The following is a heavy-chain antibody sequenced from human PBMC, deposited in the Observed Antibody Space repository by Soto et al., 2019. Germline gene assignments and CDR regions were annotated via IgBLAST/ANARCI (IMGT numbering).Heavy chain of an antibody. J-gene: IGHJ6*02. D-gene: IGHD3-10*01. CDR1: GGSITTSSYY. CDR2: IFYSGNT. V-gene: IGHV4-39*07. Sequence: SQTLSLTCTVSGGSITTSSYYWGWLRQPPGQGLEWIAGIFYSGNTYYNPSLKSRVTISIDTFKNQFSLKLSSVTAADTAVYYCARVGGYGSGSYSYYYYYYGMDVWGQGTTVTVSS. CDR3: ARVGGYGSGSYSYYYYYYGMDV.